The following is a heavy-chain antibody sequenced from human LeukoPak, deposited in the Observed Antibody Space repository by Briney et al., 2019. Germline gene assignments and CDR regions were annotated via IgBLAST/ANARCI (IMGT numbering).Heavy chain of an antibody. CDR2: ISWNSRSI. CDR3: AKGMGSSWPDNFDY. V-gene: IGHV3-9*01. J-gene: IGHJ4*02. CDR1: GFTFDDYA. Sequence: PGGSLRLSCEASGFTFDDYAMHWVRQAPGKGLEWVSGISWNSRSIGYADSVKGRFTISRDNAKNSLYLQMNSLRAEDTALYYCAKGMGSSWPDNFDYWGQGTLVTVSS. D-gene: IGHD6-13*01.